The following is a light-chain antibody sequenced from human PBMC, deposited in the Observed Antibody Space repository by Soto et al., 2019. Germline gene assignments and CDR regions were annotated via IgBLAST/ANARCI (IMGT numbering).Light chain of an antibody. Sequence: QAEVTQEPSLTVSPGGTVTLTCGSSTGPVTSGHYPYWFQQKPGQAPRTLIYDTSNKHSWTPARFSGSLLGGKPALTLSGAQPEDEAEYFCLLSYGGARRVFGGGTKVTVL. CDR1: TGPVTSGHY. CDR2: DTS. CDR3: LLSYGGARRV. V-gene: IGLV7-46*01. J-gene: IGLJ2*01.